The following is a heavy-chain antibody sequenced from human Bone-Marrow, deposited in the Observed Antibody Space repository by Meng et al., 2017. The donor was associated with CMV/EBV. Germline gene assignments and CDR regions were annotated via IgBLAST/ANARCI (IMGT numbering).Heavy chain of an antibody. V-gene: IGHV3-53*01. CDR1: GFTFSSYS. D-gene: IGHD6-19*01. J-gene: IGHJ6*02. CDR2: IYSGGST. CDR3: ARDRIAVAGPLYGMDV. Sequence: GESLKISCAASGFTFSSYSMNWVRQAPGKGLEWVSVIYSGGSTYYADSVKGRFTISRDNSKNTLYLQMNSLRAEDTAVYYCARDRIAVAGPLYGMDVWGQGTTVTVSS.